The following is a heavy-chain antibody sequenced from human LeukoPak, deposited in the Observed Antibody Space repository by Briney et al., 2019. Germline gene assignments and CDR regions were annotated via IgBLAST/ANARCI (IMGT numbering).Heavy chain of an antibody. Sequence: PGGSLRLSCAASGFTFSTYSMNWVGQAPGKGLEWVSSITSPVGRIYYAHSLKGRITISRDNARSSLYLQMNSLRAEDTAVYYCATDGRSSGWYGFDYWGLGTLVTVSS. CDR2: ITSPVGRI. D-gene: IGHD6-19*01. J-gene: IGHJ4*02. V-gene: IGHV3-21*01. CDR3: ATDGRSSGWYGFDY. CDR1: GFTFSTYS.